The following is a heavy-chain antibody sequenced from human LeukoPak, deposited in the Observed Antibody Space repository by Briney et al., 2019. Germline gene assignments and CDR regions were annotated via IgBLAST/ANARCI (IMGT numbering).Heavy chain of an antibody. J-gene: IGHJ4*02. V-gene: IGHV4-59*08. CDR1: GASISSYY. Sequence: KPSETLSLTCSVSGASISSYYWSWIRQPPGKGLEWIGYIYYSGSTNYNPSLKSRVTISVDTSKNQFSLKLSSVTAADTAVYYCARHAPRGEAARLGYFDYWGQGTLVTVSS. CDR3: ARHAPRGEAARLGYFDY. CDR2: IYYSGST. D-gene: IGHD6-6*01.